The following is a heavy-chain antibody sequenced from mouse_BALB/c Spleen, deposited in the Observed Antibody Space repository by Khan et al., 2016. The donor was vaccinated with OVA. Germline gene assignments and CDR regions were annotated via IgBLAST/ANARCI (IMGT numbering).Heavy chain of an antibody. J-gene: IGHJ3*01. D-gene: IGHD2-2*01. Sequence: QVQLQQSGPELVKPGASVRISCKASGYTFTSYYIHWVKQRPGQGLEWIGWIYPGNVSPKYHERFKGKATLTADKSSSTAYMQLSSLTSEDSAVYFCARAGYGSFAYWGQGTLVTVSA. CDR1: GYTFTSYY. CDR3: ARAGYGSFAY. V-gene: IGHV1S56*01. CDR2: IYPGNVSP.